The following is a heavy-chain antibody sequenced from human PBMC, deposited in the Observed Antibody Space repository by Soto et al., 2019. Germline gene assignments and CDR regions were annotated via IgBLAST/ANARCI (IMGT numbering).Heavy chain of an antibody. J-gene: IGHJ4*02. CDR1: GFTFTSSA. V-gene: IGHV1-58*01. CDR3: AEDLSPFWSGDE. Sequence: SVKVSCKASGFTFTSSAVQWVLQARGQRLEWIGWIVVGSGSTNYAQKFQERVTITRDMSTSTAYMELSSLRSEDTAVYDCAEDLSPFWSGDEWGQGTMVTV. D-gene: IGHD3-3*01. CDR2: IVVGSGST.